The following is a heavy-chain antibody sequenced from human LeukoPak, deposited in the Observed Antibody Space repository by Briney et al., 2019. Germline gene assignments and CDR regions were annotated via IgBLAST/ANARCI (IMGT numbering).Heavy chain of an antibody. CDR1: GGSFSGYY. D-gene: IGHD5-18*01. V-gene: IGHV4-34*01. CDR3: VRRLVQLWFNWFDP. Sequence: PSETLSLTCAVYGGSFSGYYWSWIRQPPGKGLEWIGGINHSGSTNYNPSLKSRVTISVDTSKNQFSLKLSSVTAADTAVYYCVRRLVQLWFNWFDPWGQGTLVTVSS. J-gene: IGHJ5*02. CDR2: INHSGST.